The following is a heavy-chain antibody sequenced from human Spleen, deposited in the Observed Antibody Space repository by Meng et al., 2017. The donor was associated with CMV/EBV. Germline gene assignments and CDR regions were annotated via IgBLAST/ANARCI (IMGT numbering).Heavy chain of an antibody. J-gene: IGHJ5*02. CDR1: FTFSTYT. CDR3: ARDPLIVIVPSTTNWFDP. CDR2: ISSSSDYI. V-gene: IGHV3-21*01. D-gene: IGHD2/OR15-2a*01. Sequence: FTFSTYTMTWVRQAPGKVLEWVSSISSSSDYISYADSVRGRFTISRDNAKNSVYLQMTGLRAEDTAVYYCARDPLIVIVPSTTNWFDPWGQGTLVTVSS.